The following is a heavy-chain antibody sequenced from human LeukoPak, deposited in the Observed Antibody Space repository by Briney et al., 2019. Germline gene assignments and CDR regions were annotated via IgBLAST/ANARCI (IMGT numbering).Heavy chain of an antibody. D-gene: IGHD5-18*01. V-gene: IGHV4-38-2*01. CDR3: ARGVDTVVSYYYYYMDV. CDR2: IYHSGST. J-gene: IGHJ6*03. Sequence: SETLSLTCAVSGYSISSGYYWGWIRQPPVKGLEWIGSIYHSGSTYYNPSLKSRVTISVDTSKNQFSLKLSSVTAADTAVYYCARGVDTVVSYYYYYMDVWGKGTTVTVSS. CDR1: GYSISSGYY.